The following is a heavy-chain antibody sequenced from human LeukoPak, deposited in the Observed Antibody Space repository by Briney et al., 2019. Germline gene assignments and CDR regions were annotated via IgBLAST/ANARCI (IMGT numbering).Heavy chain of an antibody. CDR3: LGGNVVRKIHH. CDR1: GVSITSTNFY. CDR2: VHHSGRI. Sequence: SETLSLTCKVSGVSITSTNFYWTWIRQRPEKCPEWIGHVHHSGRIYYSPSLTTRATISVDAPRNQFSLRLTSLTAADAAVYYCLGGNVVRKIHHWGQGTLVIVSS. J-gene: IGHJ1*01. V-gene: IGHV4-31*06. D-gene: IGHD2/OR15-2a*01.